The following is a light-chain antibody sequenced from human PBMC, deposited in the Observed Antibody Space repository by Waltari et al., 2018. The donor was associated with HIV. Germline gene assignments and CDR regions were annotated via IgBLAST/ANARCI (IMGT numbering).Light chain of an antibody. CDR1: SSNIGAGYD. J-gene: IGLJ1*01. V-gene: IGLV1-40*01. Sequence: QSVLTQPPSVSGAPGQRVTISCTGSSSNIGAGYDVHWYQQLPGTAPKLLIYGNNTRPSAVPDRFSGSKSGTSASLAITGLQAEDEADYYCQSYDHSLNGSRVFGTGTKVTVL. CDR3: QSYDHSLNGSRV. CDR2: GNN.